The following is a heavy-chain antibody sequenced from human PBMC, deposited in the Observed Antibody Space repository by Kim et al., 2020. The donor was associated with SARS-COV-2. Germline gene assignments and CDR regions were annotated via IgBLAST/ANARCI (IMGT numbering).Heavy chain of an antibody. D-gene: IGHD6-19*01. J-gene: IGHJ4*02. Sequence: GGSLRLSCAASGFTFSSRAMSWVRQAPGKGPEWVASVNNGGNAYYADSVKGRFTVSRDITSDTLYLQMNSLRAEDTALYFCAKDHPSSGWPAFDSWGQGT. V-gene: IGHV3-23*01. CDR1: GFTFSSRA. CDR3: AKDHPSSGWPAFDS. CDR2: VNNGGNA.